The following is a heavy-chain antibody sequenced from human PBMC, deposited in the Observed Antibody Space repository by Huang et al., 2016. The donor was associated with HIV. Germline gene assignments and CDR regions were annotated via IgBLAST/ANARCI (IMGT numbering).Heavy chain of an antibody. V-gene: IGHV3-74*01. CDR1: GFSISSYW. D-gene: IGHD3-22*01. CDR2: MNSDGSST. J-gene: IGHJ4*02. CDR3: ARDPRIQSWLNFFDY. Sequence: EVQLVESGGGLVQPGGSLRLSCAASGFSISSYWMHWFRQAPGKGLVWGSRMNSDGSSTSYADSVKGRFTISRDNAKNTLYLQMNSLRAEDTAVYYCARDPRIQSWLNFFDYWGQGTLVSVSS.